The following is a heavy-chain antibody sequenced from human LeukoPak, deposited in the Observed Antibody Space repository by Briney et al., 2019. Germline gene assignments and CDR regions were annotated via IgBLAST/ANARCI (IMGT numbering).Heavy chain of an antibody. D-gene: IGHD4-17*01. Sequence: SETLSLTCTVSGASVSSYYWSWIRQPPGKGLEWIGYIDYSGSTNYTPSLKSRVTISVDTSKNQFSLKLSSVTAADTALYYCAREAWVSGDSKYRYYGIDVWGQGTTVTVSS. J-gene: IGHJ6*02. CDR3: AREAWVSGDSKYRYYGIDV. CDR2: IDYSGST. CDR1: GASVSSYY. V-gene: IGHV4-59*02.